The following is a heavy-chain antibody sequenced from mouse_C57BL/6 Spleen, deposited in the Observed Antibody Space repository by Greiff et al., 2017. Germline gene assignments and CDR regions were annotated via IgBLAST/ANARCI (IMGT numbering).Heavy chain of an antibody. J-gene: IGHJ2*01. V-gene: IGHV1-67*01. D-gene: IGHD5-5*01. CDR2: ISTYYGDA. CDR1: GYTFTDYA. Sequence: QVQLKQSGPELVRPGVSVKISCKGSGYTFTDYAMHWVKQSPAKSLEWIGVISTYYGDASYNQKFKDQATMTVDKSSSIAYMEIVSLTSEDSSVYNCASWDYLYYFDYWGQGTTLTVSS. CDR3: ASWDYLYYFDY.